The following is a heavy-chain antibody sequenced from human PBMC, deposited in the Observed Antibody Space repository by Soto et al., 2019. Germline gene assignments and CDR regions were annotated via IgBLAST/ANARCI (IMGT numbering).Heavy chain of an antibody. V-gene: IGHV1-69*12. Sequence: QVQLVQSGAEVKKPGSSVKVSCKVSGGTFSSYAISWVRQAPGQGLEWMGGIVHMFGKSNYAQKFRGRVSITADESTSTGYMQLSSLRSDNTEAYYCAIEPQIIKVYNRFGHWGLGTLVTVS. CDR2: IVHMFGKS. J-gene: IGHJ5*02. CDR3: AIEPQIIKVYNRFGH. CDR1: GGTFSSYA.